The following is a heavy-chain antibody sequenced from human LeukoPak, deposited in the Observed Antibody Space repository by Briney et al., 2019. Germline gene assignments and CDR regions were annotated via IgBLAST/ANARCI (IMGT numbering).Heavy chain of an antibody. J-gene: IGHJ4*02. V-gene: IGHV1-2*02. Sequence: GASVKVSCKASGYTFTGCYMHWVRQAPGQGLERMGWINPNSGGTNYAQKFQGRVTMTRDTSISTAYMELSRLRSDDTAVYYCARLSGYSSSWKKYFDYWGQGTLVTVSS. CDR2: INPNSGGT. D-gene: IGHD6-13*01. CDR3: ARLSGYSSSWKKYFDY. CDR1: GYTFTGCY.